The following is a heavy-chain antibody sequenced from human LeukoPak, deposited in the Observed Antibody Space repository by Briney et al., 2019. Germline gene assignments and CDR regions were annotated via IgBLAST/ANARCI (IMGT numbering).Heavy chain of an antibody. CDR3: ARDFSGEFDC. Sequence: GGSLRLSCAASGFTFNSYWMNWVRQAPGKGLEWVANIKQDETEKYYVDSVKGRFTISRDNAKNSLYLQMNSLRAEDTAVYYCARDFSGEFDCWGQGTLVTVSS. V-gene: IGHV3-7*01. J-gene: IGHJ4*02. D-gene: IGHD3-10*01. CDR1: GFTFNSYW. CDR2: IKQDETEK.